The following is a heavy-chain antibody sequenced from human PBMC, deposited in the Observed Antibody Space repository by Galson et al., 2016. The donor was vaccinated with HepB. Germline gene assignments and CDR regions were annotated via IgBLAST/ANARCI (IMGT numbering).Heavy chain of an antibody. CDR1: GYTFTSYY. CDR2: INPSGGST. CDR3: ARDGRVRVEMATIELLFDC. Sequence: SVKVSCKASGYTFTSYYMHWVRQAPGQGLEWMGIINPSGGSTSYAQKFQGRVTMTRDTSTSTVYMELSSLRSEDTAVYYCARDGRVRVEMATIELLFDCWGQGTLVTVSS. J-gene: IGHJ4*02. V-gene: IGHV1-46*01. D-gene: IGHD5-24*01.